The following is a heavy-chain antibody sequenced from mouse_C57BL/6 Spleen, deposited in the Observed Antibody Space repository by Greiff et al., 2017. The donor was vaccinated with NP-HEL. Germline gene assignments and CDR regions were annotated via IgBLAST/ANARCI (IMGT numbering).Heavy chain of an antibody. CDR3: ARRVTTYFDY. CDR2: ISSGGSYT. CDR1: GFTFSSYG. D-gene: IGHD2-1*01. V-gene: IGHV5-6*02. J-gene: IGHJ2*01. Sequence: DVKLVESGGDLVKPGGSLKLSCAASGFTFSSYGMSWVRQTPDKRLEWVATISSGGSYTYYPDSVKGRFTISRDNAKNTLYLQMSSLKSEDTAMYYCARRVTTYFDYWGQGTTLTVSS.